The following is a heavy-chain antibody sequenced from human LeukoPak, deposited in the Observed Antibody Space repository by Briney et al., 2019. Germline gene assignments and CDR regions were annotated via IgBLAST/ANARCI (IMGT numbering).Heavy chain of an antibody. J-gene: IGHJ4*02. CDR3: AKDSEIVARPRGVGTFFDY. CDR1: GFTFSSYA. Sequence: PGGSLRLSCAASGFTFSSYAMSWVRQAPGKGLEWVSAISGSGGSTYYADSVKGRFTISRDNSKNTLYLQMNSLRAEDTAVYYCAKDSEIVARPRGVGTFFDYWGQETLVTVSS. V-gene: IGHV3-23*01. D-gene: IGHD5-12*01. CDR2: ISGSGGST.